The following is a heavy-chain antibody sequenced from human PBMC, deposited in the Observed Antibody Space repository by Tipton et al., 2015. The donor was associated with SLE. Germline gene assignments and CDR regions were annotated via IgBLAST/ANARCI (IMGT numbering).Heavy chain of an antibody. Sequence: TLSLTCTVSGGSISSGSYYWSWIRQPPGKGLEWIGEINHSGSTNYNPSLKSRVTISVDTSKNQFSLKLSSVTAADTAVYYCARVYGVANHDPWGQGTLVTVSS. CDR1: GGSISSGSYY. CDR3: ARVYGVANHDP. V-gene: IGHV4-39*07. CDR2: INHSGST. D-gene: IGHD5/OR15-5a*01. J-gene: IGHJ5*02.